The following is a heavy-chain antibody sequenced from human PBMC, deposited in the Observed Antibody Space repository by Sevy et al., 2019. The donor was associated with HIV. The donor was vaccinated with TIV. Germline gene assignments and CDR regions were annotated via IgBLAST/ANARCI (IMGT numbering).Heavy chain of an antibody. Sequence: GGSLRLSCAASGFTFSSYAMSWVRQAPGKGLEWVSVITFSSHSTYYADSVKGRFTISRDNSKNTLYLHMDSLRAEDTAVYYCAKDRVSGSYYTGDFDSWGQGTLVTVSS. CDR3: AKDRVSGSYYTGDFDS. D-gene: IGHD1-26*01. CDR2: ITFSSHST. V-gene: IGHV3-23*01. J-gene: IGHJ4*02. CDR1: GFTFSSYA.